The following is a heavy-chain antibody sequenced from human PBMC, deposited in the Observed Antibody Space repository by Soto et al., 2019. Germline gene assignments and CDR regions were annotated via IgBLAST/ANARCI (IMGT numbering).Heavy chain of an antibody. CDR1: GYTFISYY. Sequence: QVQLVQSGAEVKKPGSSVKVSCKTSGYTFISYYIHWVRQATGPGLEWMGIINPKSGSTSYPQKFQGRVTMTRDTSTSTVYMEVSSPTFNDTAVYYCARSPDYGEAAKFDYWGQGTQVTVSS. V-gene: IGHV1-46*03. CDR2: INPKSGST. D-gene: IGHD4-17*01. J-gene: IGHJ4*02. CDR3: ARSPDYGEAAKFDY.